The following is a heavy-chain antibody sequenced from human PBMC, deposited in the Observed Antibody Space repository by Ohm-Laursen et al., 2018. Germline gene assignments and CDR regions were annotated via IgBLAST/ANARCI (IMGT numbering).Heavy chain of an antibody. J-gene: IGHJ4*02. CDR1: GFTFDDYA. D-gene: IGHD2-2*02. CDR2: ISYDGSNK. V-gene: IGHV3-30*18. Sequence: SLRLSCTASGFTFDDYAMHWVRQAPGKGLEWVAAISYDGSNKYYADSVKGRFTISRDNSKNTVTLQMNSLRPEDTAVYYCAKDPRSFCTSTSCYTAFDYWGQGTLVTVSS. CDR3: AKDPRSFCTSTSCYTAFDY.